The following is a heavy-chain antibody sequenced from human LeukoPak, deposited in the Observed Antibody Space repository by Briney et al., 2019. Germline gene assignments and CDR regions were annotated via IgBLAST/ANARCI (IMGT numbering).Heavy chain of an antibody. CDR2: IRYDGSNK. CDR1: GFTFSSYG. J-gene: IGHJ4*02. CDR3: AKAYYDFWSGYYTDY. Sequence: GGSLRLSCEASGFTFSSYGMHWVRQAPGKGLEWVAFIRYDGSNKYYADSVKGRFTISRDNSKNTLYLQMNSLRAEDTAVYYCAKAYYDFWSGYYTDYWGQGTLVTVSS. V-gene: IGHV3-30*02. D-gene: IGHD3-3*01.